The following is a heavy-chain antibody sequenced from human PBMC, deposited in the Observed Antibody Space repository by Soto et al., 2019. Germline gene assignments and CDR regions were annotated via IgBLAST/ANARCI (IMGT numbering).Heavy chain of an antibody. Sequence: PGGSLRLSCAASGFTFSRYDMHWVRQATGKGLEWVSAIGTAGDTYYPGSVKGRFTISRENAKNSLYLQMNSLRAEDTAVYYCARDKSHSSGYYYEPWFDPWGQGTLVTVXS. CDR2: IGTAGDT. V-gene: IGHV3-13*01. CDR1: GFTFSRYD. D-gene: IGHD3-22*01. CDR3: ARDKSHSSGYYYEPWFDP. J-gene: IGHJ5*02.